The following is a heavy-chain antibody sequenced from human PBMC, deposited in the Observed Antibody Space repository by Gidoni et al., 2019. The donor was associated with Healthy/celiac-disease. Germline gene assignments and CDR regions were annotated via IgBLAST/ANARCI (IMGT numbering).Heavy chain of an antibody. D-gene: IGHD6-13*01. CDR2: ISGRGGST. CDR3: AKDREWETSSSWDAGYYYYGMDV. CDR1: GFTFSSYA. V-gene: IGHV3-23*01. J-gene: IGHJ6*02. Sequence: GFTFSSYAMSWVRQAPGKGLEWVSAISGRGGSTYYADPVKGRFNMSRDNYKNTLYLQMNSLRTEDTAVYYCAKDREWETSSSWDAGYYYYGMDVWGQGTTVTVSS.